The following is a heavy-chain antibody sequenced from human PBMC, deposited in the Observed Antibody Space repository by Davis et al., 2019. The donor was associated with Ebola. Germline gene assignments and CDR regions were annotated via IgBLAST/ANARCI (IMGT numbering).Heavy chain of an antibody. J-gene: IGHJ6*02. CDR2: IYTSGCT. CDR1: GGSISSGSYY. D-gene: IGHD2-15*01. Sequence: PSETLSLTCTVSGGSISSGSYYWSWIRQPAGKGLEWIGHIYTSGCTNYNPSLKSRVTISVDTSKNQFSLKLSSVTAADTAVYYCARDFSGGGYYGMEVWGQGTTVTVSS. V-gene: IGHV4-61*09. CDR3: ARDFSGGGYYGMEV.